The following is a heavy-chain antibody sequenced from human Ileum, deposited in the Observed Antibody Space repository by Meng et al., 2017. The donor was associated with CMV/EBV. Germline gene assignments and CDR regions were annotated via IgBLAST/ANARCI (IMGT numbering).Heavy chain of an antibody. CDR1: GDPISSGSHS. D-gene: IGHD1-26*01. Sequence: QVQESGPGLVKPAETPSLTCPASGDPISSGSHSWAWFRQPPGKRLEWIGSMYFSGIADYNPSLKSRVTISLHATQKQFSLRLTSVTAADSAVYFCARDLTNKWFYYWGQGTLVTVSS. CDR2: MYFSGIA. J-gene: IGHJ4*02. V-gene: IGHV4-39*07. CDR3: ARDLTNKWFYY.